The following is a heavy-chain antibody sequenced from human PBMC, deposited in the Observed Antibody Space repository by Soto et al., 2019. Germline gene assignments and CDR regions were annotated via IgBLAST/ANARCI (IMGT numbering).Heavy chain of an antibody. CDR1: GYSFTNYW. V-gene: IGHV5-51*01. J-gene: IGHJ5*02. CDR2: IYPGDSDT. CDR3: ARIDDYLWRSQNRFDH. Sequence: GESLKISCKASGYSFTNYWIGWVRQMPGKGLEWMGVIYPGDSDTKYSPSFQGQVTISADKSISTAYLQWSSLKASDTAMYYCARIDDYLWRSQNRFDHWGNGTLVTASS. D-gene: IGHD3-16*01.